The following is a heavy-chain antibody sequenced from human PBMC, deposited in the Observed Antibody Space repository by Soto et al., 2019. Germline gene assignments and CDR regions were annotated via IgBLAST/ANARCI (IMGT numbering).Heavy chain of an antibody. CDR2: VSYDGRNR. Sequence: QVQLVESGGGVVQPGRSLRLSCVGSGFSFGRYGIHWVRQAPGKGLEWVAVVSYDGRNRNYADSLKARLTISRDNSKDTAFLQMNSLGPDDTFVYYCAREYLGHGPDGWGQGTSVTVSS. CDR1: GFSFGRYG. CDR3: AREYLGHGPDG. J-gene: IGHJ6*02. V-gene: IGHV3-30*03.